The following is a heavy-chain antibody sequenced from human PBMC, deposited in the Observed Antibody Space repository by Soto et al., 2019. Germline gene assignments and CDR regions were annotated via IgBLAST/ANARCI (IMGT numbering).Heavy chain of an antibody. D-gene: IGHD3-22*01. V-gene: IGHV3-7*01. J-gene: IGHJ3*02. CDR1: AFTLSSYW. CDR2: IKPDGSEK. CDR3: ARDYEFGFDI. Sequence: EVQLVESGGGLVQPGGSLRLSCEASAFTLSSYWMSWVRQAPGKGLEWVANIKPDGSEKYYVDSVKGRFTISRDNTKNSLYLQMSTWRPEATAIYYCARDYEFGFDIWGQGTLVTVSS.